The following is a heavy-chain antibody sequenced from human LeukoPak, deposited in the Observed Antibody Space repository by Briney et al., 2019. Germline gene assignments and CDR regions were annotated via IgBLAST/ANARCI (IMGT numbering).Heavy chain of an antibody. CDR2: ISAYNGNT. J-gene: IGHJ2*01. D-gene: IGHD3-22*01. CDR1: GYTFTSYG. V-gene: IGHV1-18*01. CDR3: ARSTVIVVAPLYFDL. Sequence: ASLKLSCKASGYTFTSYGISWVRQAPGQGLEWMGWISAYNGNTNYAQKLKGRVTMTTDTSTSTAYMELRSLRSDDTAVYYCARSTVIVVAPLYFDLWGRRIMVTVAS.